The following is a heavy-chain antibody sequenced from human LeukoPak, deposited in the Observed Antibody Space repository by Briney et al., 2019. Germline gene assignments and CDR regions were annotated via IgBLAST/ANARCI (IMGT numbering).Heavy chain of an antibody. CDR3: AKYPYGSGSYSPYYFDY. D-gene: IGHD3-10*01. V-gene: IGHV3-23*01. Sequence: GGSLRLSCAASGFTFSSYAMSRVRQAPGKGLEWVSAISGSGGSTYYADSVKGRFTISRDNSKNTLYLQMNSLRAEDTAVYYCAKYPYGSGSYSPYYFDYWGQGTLVTVSS. CDR2: ISGSGGST. CDR1: GFTFSSYA. J-gene: IGHJ4*02.